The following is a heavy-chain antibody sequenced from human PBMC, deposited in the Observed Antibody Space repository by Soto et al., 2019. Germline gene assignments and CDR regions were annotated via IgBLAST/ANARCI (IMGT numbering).Heavy chain of an antibody. CDR2: ISYDATNK. D-gene: IGHD5-18*01. V-gene: IGHV3-30-3*02. CDR1: GFSFSNYA. Sequence: VQLVESGGGVVQPGRSLRLSCAASGFSFSNYAMHWVRQAPDKGLEWVAIISYDATNKYHADSVKGRFTISRDNSKNTLYLQMNSLRAEDTAVYYCAKSFSGYTYGKFDYWGQGTPVTVSP. J-gene: IGHJ4*02. CDR3: AKSFSGYTYGKFDY.